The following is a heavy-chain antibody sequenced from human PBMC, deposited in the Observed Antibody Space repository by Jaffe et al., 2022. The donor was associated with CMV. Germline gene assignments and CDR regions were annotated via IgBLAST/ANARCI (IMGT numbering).Heavy chain of an antibody. CDR2: IIPIFGTA. CDR1: GGTFSSYA. V-gene: IGHV1-69*01. CDR3: ARNVRDGPANYYYYYGMDV. D-gene: IGHD2-2*01. Sequence: QVQLVQSGAEVKKPGSSVKVSCKASGGTFSSYAISWVRQAPGQGLEWMGGIIPIFGTANYAQKFQGRVTITADESTSTAYMELSSLRSEDTAVYYCARNVRDGPANYYYYYGMDVWGQGTTVTVSS. J-gene: IGHJ6*02.